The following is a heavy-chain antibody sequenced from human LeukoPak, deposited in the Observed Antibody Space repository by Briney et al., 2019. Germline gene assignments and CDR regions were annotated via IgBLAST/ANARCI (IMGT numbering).Heavy chain of an antibody. CDR1: GGSMNNYY. J-gene: IGHJ5*02. CDR2: IYSSGSS. CDR3: ARSKRITMVRGPRSWFDP. D-gene: IGHD3-10*01. Sequence: SETLSLTCTVSGGSMNNYYWSWIRQSAGKGLEYIGRIYSSGSSNYNPSLKRRVSMSVDTSKNQFSLKLSSVTAADTAVYYCARSKRITMVRGPRSWFDPWGQGTLVTVSS. V-gene: IGHV4-4*07.